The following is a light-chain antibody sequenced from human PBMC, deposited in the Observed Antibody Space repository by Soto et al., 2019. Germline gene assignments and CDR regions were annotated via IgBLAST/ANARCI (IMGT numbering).Light chain of an antibody. CDR2: AAS. V-gene: IGKV1-9*01. Sequence: IQLTQSPSSLSASVGDRVTITCRASQAISSYFAWYQQKQGKAPNLLIYAASTLQSGVPSRFSGSGSGTDLTITISSLQPEDFATYYCQQLSNYPLTFGGGTKVDIK. J-gene: IGKJ4*01. CDR1: QAISSY. CDR3: QQLSNYPLT.